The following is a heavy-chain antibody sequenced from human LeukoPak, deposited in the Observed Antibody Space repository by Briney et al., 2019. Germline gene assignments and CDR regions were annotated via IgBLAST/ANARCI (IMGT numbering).Heavy chain of an antibody. Sequence: GGSLRLSCAASGFTFSSHGMSWVRQAPGKGLEWVSTISGSGDYTYYADSVKGRFTISRDNSKNTLYLQMNSLRAEDTAVYYCAREENYYYYMDVWGKGTTVTVSS. CDR3: AREENYYYYMDV. V-gene: IGHV3-23*01. J-gene: IGHJ6*03. CDR2: ISGSGDYT. CDR1: GFTFSSHG. D-gene: IGHD2/OR15-2a*01.